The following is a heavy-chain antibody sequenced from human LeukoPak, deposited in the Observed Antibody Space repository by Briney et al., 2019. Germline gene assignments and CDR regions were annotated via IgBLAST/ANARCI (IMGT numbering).Heavy chain of an antibody. V-gene: IGHV3-9*01. D-gene: IGHD6-6*01. CDR3: AKDTHVVSSSDFDY. Sequence: GGSLRLSCAASGFTFDDYAMHWVRQAPGKGLEWVSGISWNSGSIGYADSVKGRLTISRDNAKNSLYLQMNSLRAEDTALYYCAKDTHVVSSSDFDYWGQGTLVTVSS. CDR1: GFTFDDYA. CDR2: ISWNSGSI. J-gene: IGHJ4*02.